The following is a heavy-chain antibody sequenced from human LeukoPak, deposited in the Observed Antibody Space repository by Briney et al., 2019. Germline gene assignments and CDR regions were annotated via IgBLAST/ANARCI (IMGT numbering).Heavy chain of an antibody. CDR2: ISYDGSNK. J-gene: IGHJ4*02. CDR1: GFTFSSYA. CDR3: AGAYYDSIGRFDY. D-gene: IGHD3-22*01. V-gene: IGHV3-30-3*01. Sequence: GGSLRLSCAASGFTFSSYAMNWVRQAPGKGLEWVAVISYDGSNKYYADSVKGRFTISRDNSKNPLSLQMNSLRAEDTAVYYCAGAYYDSIGRFDYWGQITLVTVST.